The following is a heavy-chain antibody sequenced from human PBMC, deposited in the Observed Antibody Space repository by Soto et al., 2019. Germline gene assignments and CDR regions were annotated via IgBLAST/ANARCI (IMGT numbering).Heavy chain of an antibody. CDR3: ARMDLWLPDY. D-gene: IGHD3-9*01. V-gene: IGHV1-18*01. Sequence: QVQLVQSGAEVKKPGASVKVSCKASGFTFSNFVFGWVRQAPGQGLEWMGWISTDNGHTNYIQKLRGRVTLTTDSSTSTAYMELRSLRSDDTAVYYCARMDLWLPDYWGQGTLVTVSS. CDR1: GFTFSNFV. J-gene: IGHJ4*02. CDR2: ISTDNGHT.